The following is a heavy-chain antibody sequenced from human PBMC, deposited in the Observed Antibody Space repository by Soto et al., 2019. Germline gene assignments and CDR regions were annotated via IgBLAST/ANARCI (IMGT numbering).Heavy chain of an antibody. CDR3: ARGARDYYDTKRNWYFDL. D-gene: IGHD3-22*01. Sequence: QVQLQESGPGLVKPSQTLSLTCTVSGGSISSGGYYWSWIRQHPGKGLEWIGYIYYSGSTYYNPSLKSRVTIAVDTSKNPFSLKMSYVTAADTAVYYCARGARDYYDTKRNWYFDLWGRGTLVTVSS. V-gene: IGHV4-31*03. CDR1: GGSISSGGYY. CDR2: IYYSGST. J-gene: IGHJ2*01.